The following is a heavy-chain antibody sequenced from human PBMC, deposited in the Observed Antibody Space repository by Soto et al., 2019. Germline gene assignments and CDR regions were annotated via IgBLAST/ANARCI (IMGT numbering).Heavy chain of an antibody. CDR2: INGYTGNT. D-gene: IGHD6-13*01. J-gene: IGHJ4*02. V-gene: IGHV1-18*04. CDR1: GYTFTTYG. CDR3: ARDFKLPSSSWYYFDY. Sequence: ASVKVSCKASGYTFTTYGISWVRQASGQGLEWMGWINGYTGNTKYAQRFQGRVTMTRDTSTSTAYMEVRSLRSDDTAVYYCARDFKLPSSSWYYFDYWGQGTLVTVSS.